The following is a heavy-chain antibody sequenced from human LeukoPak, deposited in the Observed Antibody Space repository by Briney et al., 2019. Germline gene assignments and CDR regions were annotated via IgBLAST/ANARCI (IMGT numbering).Heavy chain of an antibody. CDR1: GFTFNSYA. Sequence: GGSLRLSCAASGFTFNSYAMSWVRQAPGKGLEWVSFIYSDNTHNSDSVNGRFTISRDNSKNTLYLQMNSLRAEDTAVYYCARRAGAYSHPYDYWGQGTLVTVSS. D-gene: IGHD4/OR15-4a*01. CDR3: ARRAGAYSHPYDY. J-gene: IGHJ4*02. CDR2: IYSDNT. V-gene: IGHV3-53*01.